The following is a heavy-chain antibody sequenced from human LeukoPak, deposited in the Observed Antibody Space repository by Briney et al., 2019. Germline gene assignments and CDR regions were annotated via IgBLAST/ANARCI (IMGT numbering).Heavy chain of an antibody. D-gene: IGHD6-19*01. J-gene: IGHJ4*02. CDR3: AKDQSQIGASQWRNPSYFDY. V-gene: IGHV3-9*01. Sequence: GGSLRLSCAASGFNFNDYSMHWVRQAPGKGPEWVSLISWDSNTISYADSVRGRFTASRDNAENSLYLQMNSLRAEDTALYYCAKDQSQIGASQWRNPSYFDYWGQGTQVTVSS. CDR2: ISWDSNTI. CDR1: GFNFNDYS.